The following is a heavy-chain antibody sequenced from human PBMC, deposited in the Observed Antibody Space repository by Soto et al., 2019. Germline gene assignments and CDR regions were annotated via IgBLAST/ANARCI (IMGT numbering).Heavy chain of an antibody. CDR3: ARLINKGSGWSGIDY. D-gene: IGHD6-19*01. V-gene: IGHV4-39*01. J-gene: IGHJ4*02. CDR2: IYNSGST. Sequence: QLLLQESGPGLVKPSETLSLTCAVSGGSISSSSLYWGWIRQPPGKGLEWIGTIYNSGSTYYNPSLKSRVTKSGDTSKNQCSLMLSSVTAADTAVYYCARLINKGSGWSGIDYWGQGILVIVSS. CDR1: GGSISSSSLY.